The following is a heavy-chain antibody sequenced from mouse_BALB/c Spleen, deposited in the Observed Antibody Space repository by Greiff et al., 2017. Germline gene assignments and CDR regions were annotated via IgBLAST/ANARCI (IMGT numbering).Heavy chain of an antibody. CDR1: GYTFTDYE. CDR3: TRYYRYEAWFAY. J-gene: IGHJ3*01. D-gene: IGHD2-14*01. V-gene: IGHV1-15*01. CDR2: IDPETGGT. Sequence: VQLHQSGAELVRPGASVTLSCKASGYTFTDYEMHWVKQTPVHGLEWIGAIDPETGGTAYNQKFKGKATLTADKSSSTAYMELRSLTSEDSAVYYCTRYYRYEAWFAYWGQGTLVTVSA.